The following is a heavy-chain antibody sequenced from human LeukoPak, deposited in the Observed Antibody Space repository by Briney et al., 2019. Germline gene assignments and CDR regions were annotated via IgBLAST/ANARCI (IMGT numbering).Heavy chain of an antibody. V-gene: IGHV3-33*05. CDR2: ISHDGSTT. Sequence: GGSLRLSCATSGFTFSNFGMQWVRQAPGKGLEWVAVISHDGSTTFYADSVKGRFTISRDNSKNTLYLQMNSLRAEDTAVYYCAKDGYVWATATFDYWGQGTLVTVSS. J-gene: IGHJ4*02. D-gene: IGHD3-10*02. CDR1: GFTFSNFG. CDR3: AKDGYVWATATFDY.